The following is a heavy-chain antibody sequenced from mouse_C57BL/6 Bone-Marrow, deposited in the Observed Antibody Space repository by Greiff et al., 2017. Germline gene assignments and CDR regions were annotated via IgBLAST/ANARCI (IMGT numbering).Heavy chain of an antibody. J-gene: IGHJ2*01. CDR2: IDPSDSYT. CDR1: GYTFTSYW. CDR3: ARDGSPFFDY. D-gene: IGHD1-1*01. Sequence: QVQLQQPGAELVKPGASVKLSCKASGYTFTSYWMQWVKQRPGQGLEWIGEIDPSDSYTNYNQKFKGKATLTVDTSSSTAYMQLSSLTSEYSAVYYCARDGSPFFDYWGQGTTLTVSS. V-gene: IGHV1-50*01.